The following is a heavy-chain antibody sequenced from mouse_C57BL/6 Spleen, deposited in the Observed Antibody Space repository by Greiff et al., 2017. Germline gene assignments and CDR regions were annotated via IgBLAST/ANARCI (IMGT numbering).Heavy chain of an antibody. D-gene: IGHD1-1*01. V-gene: IGHV1-74*01. J-gene: IGHJ3*01. CDR3: AIGLITTVVPYGGFAY. CDR1: GYTFTSYW. Sequence: QVQLQQPGAELVKPGASVKVSCKASGYTFTSYWMHWVKQRPGQGLEWIGRIHPSDSDTNYNQKFKGKATLTVDKSSSTAYMQLSSLTSEDSAVYYCAIGLITTVVPYGGFAYWGQGTLVTVSA. CDR2: IHPSDSDT.